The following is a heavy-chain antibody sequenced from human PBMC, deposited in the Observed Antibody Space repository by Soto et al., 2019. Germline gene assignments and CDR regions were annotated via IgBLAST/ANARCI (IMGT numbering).Heavy chain of an antibody. CDR1: VGTFSGYA. V-gene: IGHV1-69*13. CDR2: IIPIFGTA. J-gene: IGHJ3*02. CDR3: ARQRLEPNAFDI. D-gene: IGHD1-1*01. Sequence: PVKLSLKGAVGTFSGYAISCRRHAPGQGLEWMGGIIPIFGTANYAQKFQGRVTITADESTRTAYIELSSLRSEDTAVYYCARQRLEPNAFDIWGQGTMVTVSS.